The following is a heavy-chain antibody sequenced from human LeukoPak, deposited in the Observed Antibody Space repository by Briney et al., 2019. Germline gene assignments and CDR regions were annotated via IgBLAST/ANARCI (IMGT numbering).Heavy chain of an antibody. Sequence: PGGSLRLSCAASGFTFSSYAMNWVRQAPGKGLEWVSSISGGSNNINYAGSVKGRFTTSRDNSQNTLYLQMNSLRADDTAVYYCAKDQGTAIFGMINPDWYFDLWGRGTLVTVSS. CDR2: ISGGSNNI. V-gene: IGHV3-23*01. J-gene: IGHJ2*01. CDR1: GFTFSSYA. CDR3: AKDQGTAIFGMINPDWYFDL. D-gene: IGHD3-3*01.